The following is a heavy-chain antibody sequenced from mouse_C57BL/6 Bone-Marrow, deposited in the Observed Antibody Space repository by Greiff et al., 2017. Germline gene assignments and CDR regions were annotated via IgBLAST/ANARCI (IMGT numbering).Heavy chain of an antibody. V-gene: IGHV1-55*01. J-gene: IGHJ3*01. CDR1: GYTFTSYW. Sequence: VQLQQPGAELVKPGASVKMSCKASGYTFTSYWITWVKQRPGQGLEWIGDIYPGIGSTNYNEKFKSKATLTVDTSSSTAYMQLSILTSEDSAVYYCARGPPTVVEPWFAYWGQGTLVTVSA. CDR2: IYPGIGST. D-gene: IGHD1-1*01. CDR3: ARGPPTVVEPWFAY.